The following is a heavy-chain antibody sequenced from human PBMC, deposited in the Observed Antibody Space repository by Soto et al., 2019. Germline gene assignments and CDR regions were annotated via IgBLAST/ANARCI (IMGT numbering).Heavy chain of an antibody. CDR3: ARVSFGTAMPATSYYFAY. J-gene: IGHJ4*02. D-gene: IGHD5-18*01. V-gene: IGHV4-59*01. CDR1: GGYISSYY. CDR2: IYSRGST. Sequence: TSETLSLTYTVSGGYISSYYWSWIRQPPGKVLEWIGYIYSRGSTNYNPSLKSRVTISVDTSKNLFSLKLSSVPAADTAVYYCARVSFGTAMPATSYYFAYLGQGPLVPVSS.